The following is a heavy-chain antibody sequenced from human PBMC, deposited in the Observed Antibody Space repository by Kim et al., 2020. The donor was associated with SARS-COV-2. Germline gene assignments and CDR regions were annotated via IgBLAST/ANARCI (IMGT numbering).Heavy chain of an antibody. Sequence: SETLSLTCAVSGGSISSSNWWSWVRQPPGKGLEWIGEIYHSGSTNYNPSLKSRVTISVDKSKNQFSLKLSSVTAADTAVYYCARSAKVYAPPLSYFLFDYWGQGTLVTVSS. J-gene: IGHJ4*02. CDR2: IYHSGST. CDR3: ARSAKVYAPPLSYFLFDY. CDR1: GGSISSSNW. D-gene: IGHD2-8*01. V-gene: IGHV4-4*02.